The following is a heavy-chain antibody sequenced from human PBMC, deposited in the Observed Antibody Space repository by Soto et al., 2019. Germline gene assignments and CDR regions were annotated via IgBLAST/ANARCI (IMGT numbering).Heavy chain of an antibody. CDR1: GFTFSSYA. Sequence: EVQLLESGGGLVQPGGSLRLSCAASGFTFSSYAMSWVRQAPGKGLEWVSAISGSGGSTYYADSVKGRFTISRDNSKNTLYLQMNSLRAEDTAVYYCAKDQGGQGFLSSRIAVAGLGDEYFQHWGQGTLVTVSS. CDR3: AKDQGGQGFLSSRIAVAGLGDEYFQH. D-gene: IGHD6-19*01. J-gene: IGHJ1*01. CDR2: ISGSGGST. V-gene: IGHV3-23*01.